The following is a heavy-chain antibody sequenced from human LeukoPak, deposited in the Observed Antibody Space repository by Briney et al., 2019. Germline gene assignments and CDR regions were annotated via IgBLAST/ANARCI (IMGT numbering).Heavy chain of an antibody. J-gene: IGHJ2*01. V-gene: IGHV4-34*01. CDR1: GGSFSGFF. CDR2: INHSGST. D-gene: IGHD3-10*01. Sequence: PSETLSLTCAVYGGSFSGFFWTWIRQPPGKGLEWIGEINHSGSTNYNPSLKSRVTISVDTSKNHFSLKLRSVTVADTAVYYCARHRGVVDLWGRGSLVTVSS. CDR3: ARHRGVVDL.